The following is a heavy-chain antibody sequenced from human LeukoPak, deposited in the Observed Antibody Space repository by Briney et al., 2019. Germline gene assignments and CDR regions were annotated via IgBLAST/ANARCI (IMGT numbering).Heavy chain of an antibody. Sequence: PGGSLRLSCAASGFTFKNYAMNWVRQAPGKGLEWVSDISAADSNTYYADSVKGRFTISRGNSKNTLYLQMNSLRAEDTAVYYCAKVGDNYYYYMDVWGKGTTVFVSS. D-gene: IGHD2-21*02. J-gene: IGHJ6*03. CDR3: AKVGDNYYYYMDV. CDR1: GFTFKNYA. V-gene: IGHV3-23*01. CDR2: ISAADSNT.